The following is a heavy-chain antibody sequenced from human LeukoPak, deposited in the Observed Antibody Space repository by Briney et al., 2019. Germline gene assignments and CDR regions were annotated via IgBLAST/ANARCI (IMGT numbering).Heavy chain of an antibody. CDR3: ARDFLGGGYYYYYYYMDV. J-gene: IGHJ6*03. D-gene: IGHD3-16*01. CDR1: SGFIRNSCSY. CDR2: IFYSGST. V-gene: IGHV4-39*07. Sequence: NPAETQSLTCTLSSGFIRNSCSYWGWLRQPPGKGLERFVGIFYSGSTDYNPSLKSRVTISVDTSKNQFSLKLSSVTAADTAVYYCARDFLGGGYYYYYYYMDVWGKGTTVTISS.